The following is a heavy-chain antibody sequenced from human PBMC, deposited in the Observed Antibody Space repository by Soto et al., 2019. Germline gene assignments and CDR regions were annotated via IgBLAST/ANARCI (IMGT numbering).Heavy chain of an antibody. CDR1: GGSFGAYY. J-gene: IGHJ3*02. CDR2: IHYSGRT. CDR3: ARTNAFDI. V-gene: IGHV4-59*01. Sequence: PSETLSLTCTVSGGSFGAYYWNWLRQAPGKGLEWIGFIHYSGRTAYNPSLKSRVTVSVDTSKNQLSLKLTSVTAADTAVYYCARTNAFDIWGPGSLVTV.